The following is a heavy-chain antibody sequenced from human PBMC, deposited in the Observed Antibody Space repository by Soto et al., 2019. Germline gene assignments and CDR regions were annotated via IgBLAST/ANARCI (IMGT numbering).Heavy chain of an antibody. CDR2: IIPIFGTA. CDR1: GGTFSSYA. CDR3: ASGRGNYGGKHDYYYYYGMDV. D-gene: IGHD3-22*01. Sequence: GASVKVSCKASGGTFSSYAISWVRQAPGQGLEWMGGIIPIFGTANYAQKFQDRVTITADESTSTAHMELSSLRSEDTAVYYCASGRGNYGGKHDYYYYYGMDVWGQGTTVTVSS. V-gene: IGHV1-69*13. J-gene: IGHJ6*02.